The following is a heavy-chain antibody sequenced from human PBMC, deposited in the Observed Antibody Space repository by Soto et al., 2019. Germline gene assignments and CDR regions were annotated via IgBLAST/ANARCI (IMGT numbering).Heavy chain of an antibody. Sequence: QLQLQESGPGLVKPSETLSLTCTVSGGSISSSSSYWGWIRQPPGKGLEWIGSIYYSGSTYYNPSLKSRVTLSVDTSKNQFYLKLSSVTAADTAVYYCARQLAQSLYSKRYYSYMDVWGKGTTVTVAS. J-gene: IGHJ6*03. D-gene: IGHD3-3*02. CDR3: ARQLAQSLYSKRYYSYMDV. V-gene: IGHV4-39*01. CDR1: GGSISSSSSY. CDR2: IYYSGST.